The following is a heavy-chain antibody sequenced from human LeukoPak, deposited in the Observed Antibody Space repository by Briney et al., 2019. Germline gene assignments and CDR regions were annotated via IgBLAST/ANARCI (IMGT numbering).Heavy chain of an antibody. CDR2: IHYSGST. D-gene: IGHD4-17*01. CDR3: ARTSYGDFYYFDY. V-gene: IGHV4-31*03. J-gene: IGHJ4*02. CDR1: GGSISSGNYY. Sequence: SETLSLTCTVSGGSISSGNYYWSWIRQHPGKGLEWIGYIHYSGSTNYNPSLKSRVTISLDTSKNQFSLKLSSVTAADMAVYYCARTSYGDFYYFDYWGQGTLVTVSS.